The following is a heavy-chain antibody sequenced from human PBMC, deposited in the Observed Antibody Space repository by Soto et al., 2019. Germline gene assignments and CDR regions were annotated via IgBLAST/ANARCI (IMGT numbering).Heavy chain of an antibody. V-gene: IGHV4-30-4*01. J-gene: IGHJ6*02. CDR1: GGSISSGDYY. Sequence: LSLTCTVSGGSISSGDYYWSWIRQPPGKGLEWIGYIYYSGSTYYNPSLKSRVTISVDTSKNQFSLKLSSVTAADTAVYYCARGHGLHRYYGMDVWGQGTTVTVSS. CDR3: ARGHGLHRYYGMDV. D-gene: IGHD4-4*01. CDR2: IYYSGST.